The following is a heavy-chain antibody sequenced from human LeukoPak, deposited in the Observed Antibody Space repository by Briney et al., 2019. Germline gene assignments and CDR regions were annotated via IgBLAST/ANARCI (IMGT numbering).Heavy chain of an antibody. J-gene: IGHJ4*02. CDR1: GNYW. CDR2: ITSSGFI. V-gene: IGHV3-69-1*01. Sequence: PGGSLRLSCAASGNYWMHWVRQAPGKGLEWVSSITSSGFIYYADSLKGRFTISRDSAENSLYLQMNSLTAEDTAVYYCARGGLTITMFGVDFIRNFDRWGQGTLVTVSS. D-gene: IGHD3-3*01. CDR3: ARGGLTITMFGVDFIRNFDR.